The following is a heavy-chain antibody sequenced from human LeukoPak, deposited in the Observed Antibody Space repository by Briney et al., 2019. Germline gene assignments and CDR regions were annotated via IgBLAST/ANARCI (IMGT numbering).Heavy chain of an antibody. Sequence: ASVKVSCKASGYTFTSYGISWVRQAPGQRLEWMGWISAYNGKTNDAQKLPGKVTKTTDTSTSTAYMELRSLRSDDTAVYYCARDYPYYYDSSGYSAIDYWGQGTLVTVSS. V-gene: IGHV1-18*01. CDR2: ISAYNGKT. CDR1: GYTFTSYG. J-gene: IGHJ4*02. D-gene: IGHD3-22*01. CDR3: ARDYPYYYDSSGYSAIDY.